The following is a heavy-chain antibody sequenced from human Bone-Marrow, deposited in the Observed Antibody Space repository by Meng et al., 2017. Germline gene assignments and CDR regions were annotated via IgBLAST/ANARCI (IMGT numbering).Heavy chain of an antibody. CDR2: IKPNSGGT. D-gene: IGHD4-17*01. CDR3: ARSLSYGDAFGGVQIDY. CDR1: GYTFTGYY. Sequence: ASVKVSCKASGYTFTGYYMHWVRQAPAQGLEWMGRIKPNSGGTSYAQKFQGRVTMTRDTSINTAYMELSRLRSDDTAVYYCARSLSYGDAFGGVQIDYWGQGTLVTVSS. V-gene: IGHV1-2*06. J-gene: IGHJ4*02.